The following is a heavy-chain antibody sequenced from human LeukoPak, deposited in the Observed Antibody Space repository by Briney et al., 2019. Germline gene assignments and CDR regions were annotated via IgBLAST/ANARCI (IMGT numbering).Heavy chain of an antibody. V-gene: IGHV3-21*01. J-gene: IGHJ4*02. D-gene: IGHD6-13*01. Sequence: GGSLRLSCAASGFTFSNYNMNWVRQAPGKGLEWVSSITSSSTYRYYADSVKGRFTISRDNAKNSLYLQMNSLRAEDTAVYYCARRIAAAGTGFDYWGQGTLVTVSS. CDR2: ITSSSTYR. CDR3: ARRIAAAGTGFDY. CDR1: GFTFSNYN.